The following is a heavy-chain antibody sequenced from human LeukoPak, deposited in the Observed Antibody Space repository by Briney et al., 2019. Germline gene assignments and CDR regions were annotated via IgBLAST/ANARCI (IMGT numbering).Heavy chain of an antibody. V-gene: IGHV3-30*18. Sequence: PGGSLRLSCAASGFTFSSYGMHWVRQAPGKGLEWVAVISYDGSNKYYADSVKGRFTISRDNSKNTLYLQMNSLRAEDTAVYYCAKVEAVAGSVRLDYWGQGTLVTVSS. J-gene: IGHJ4*02. CDR2: ISYDGSNK. CDR1: GFTFSSYG. CDR3: AKVEAVAGSVRLDY. D-gene: IGHD6-19*01.